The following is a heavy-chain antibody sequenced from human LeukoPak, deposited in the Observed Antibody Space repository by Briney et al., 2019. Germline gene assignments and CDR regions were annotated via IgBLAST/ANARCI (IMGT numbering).Heavy chain of an antibody. CDR1: GFTFSSYA. Sequence: GRSLRLSCVASGFTFSSYAMHWVRQAPGKGLEWVAVISYDGSNKYYADSVKGRFTISRDNSKNTLYLQMNSLRAEDTAVYYCAREKEYYDILTGLFRQGGFDYWGQGTLVTVSS. D-gene: IGHD3-9*01. CDR2: ISYDGSNK. CDR3: AREKEYYDILTGLFRQGGFDY. V-gene: IGHV3-30*04. J-gene: IGHJ4*02.